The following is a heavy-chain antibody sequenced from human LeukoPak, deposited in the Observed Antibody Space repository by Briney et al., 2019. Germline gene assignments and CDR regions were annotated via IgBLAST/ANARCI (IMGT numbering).Heavy chain of an antibody. CDR2: INPSGGGT. V-gene: IGHV1-46*01. J-gene: IGHJ5*02. Sequence: ASVKVSCKASGYTFTSCYMPWVCHGPGQGLEWKGIINPSGGGTSNAQKFQGRVTMTRDTSTSTVYMELSSLRSEDTAVYYCAREFGLWFGELRYNWFDPWGQGTLVTVSS. CDR1: GYTFTSCY. CDR3: AREFGLWFGELRYNWFDP. D-gene: IGHD3-10*01.